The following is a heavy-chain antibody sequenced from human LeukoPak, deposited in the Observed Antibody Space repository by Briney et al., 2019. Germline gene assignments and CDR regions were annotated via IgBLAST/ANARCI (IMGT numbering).Heavy chain of an antibody. D-gene: IGHD6-19*01. J-gene: IGHJ4*02. Sequence: ETLSLTCTVSGGSISSDCWSWIRQAPGKGLEWVSYISGSGDTIYYADSVRGRFTISRDNAQNSLYLQMNSLRDEDTAVYYCARGWLTNTFDYWGQGTLVAVSS. V-gene: IGHV3-48*02. CDR1: GGSISSDC. CDR2: ISGSGDTI. CDR3: ARGWLTNTFDY.